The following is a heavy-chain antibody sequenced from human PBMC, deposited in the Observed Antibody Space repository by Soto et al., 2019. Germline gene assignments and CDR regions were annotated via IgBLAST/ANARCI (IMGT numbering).Heavy chain of an antibody. Sequence: QVQLVQSGAELKKPGASVKVSCKASGYTFSNYDMNWVRQATGQGPEWIGWVNPNNGDTGYAQKFQGRVTLTTDISTTTAYMKLTSRRSEDTAIYYCAKVSRKGSAVDFDYWGQGTLITVSS. J-gene: IGHJ4*02. CDR2: VNPNNGDT. D-gene: IGHD2-15*01. CDR1: GYTFSNYD. CDR3: AKVSRKGSAVDFDY. V-gene: IGHV1-8*01.